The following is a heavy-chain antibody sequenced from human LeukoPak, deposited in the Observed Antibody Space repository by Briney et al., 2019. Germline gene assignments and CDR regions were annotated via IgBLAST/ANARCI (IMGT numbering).Heavy chain of an antibody. CDR3: ARSSSSWYYFDY. V-gene: IGHV3-48*03. J-gene: IGHJ4*02. CDR1: GFTFNSYE. CDR2: ISISGSLT. D-gene: IGHD6-13*01. Sequence: PGGSLRLSCVASGFTFNSYEMNWVRQAPGKGLEWVSYISISGSLTYCADSVKGRFTISRDNAKNSLYLQMNSLRAEDTAVYYCARSSSSWYYFDYWGQGTLVTVSS.